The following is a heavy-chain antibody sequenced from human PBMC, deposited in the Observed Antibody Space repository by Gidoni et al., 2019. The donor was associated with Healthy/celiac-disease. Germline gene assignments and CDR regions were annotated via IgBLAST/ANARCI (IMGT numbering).Heavy chain of an antibody. D-gene: IGHD6-13*01. Sequence: QVQLVQSGAEVKKPGSSVKVSCKASGGTFSSYTISWVRQAPGQGLEWMGRIIPILGIANYAQKFQGRVTITADKSTSTAYMELSSLRSEDTAVYYCARASLKQQLATDWGQGTLVTVSS. CDR1: GGTFSSYT. V-gene: IGHV1-69*02. CDR2: IIPILGIA. CDR3: ARASLKQQLATD. J-gene: IGHJ4*02.